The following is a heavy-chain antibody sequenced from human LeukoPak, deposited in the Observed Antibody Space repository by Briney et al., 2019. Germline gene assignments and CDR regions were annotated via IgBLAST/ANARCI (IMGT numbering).Heavy chain of an antibody. J-gene: IGHJ4*02. CDR1: GGSFSGYY. CDR3: ADSSWYEIYYFDY. CDR2: ISGSGGST. V-gene: IGHV3-23*01. D-gene: IGHD6-13*01. Sequence: ETLSLTCAVYGGSFSGYYWSWIRQPPGKGLEWVSAISGSGGSTYYADSVKGRFTISRDNSKNTLYLQMNSLRAEDTAVYYCADSSWYEIYYFDYWGQGTLVTVSS.